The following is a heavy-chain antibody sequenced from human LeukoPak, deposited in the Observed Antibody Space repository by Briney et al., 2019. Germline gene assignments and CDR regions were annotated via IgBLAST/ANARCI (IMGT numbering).Heavy chain of an antibody. D-gene: IGHD3-16*02. Sequence: GASVKVSCKASGYAFTGYYMHWVRQAPGQGLEWMGWINPNSGGTNYAQKFQGRVTMTRDTSISTAYMELSRLRSDDTAVYYCARQAWYDYVWGSYRPIMGAFDIWGQGTMVTVSS. CDR3: ARQAWYDYVWGSYRPIMGAFDI. CDR2: INPNSGGT. J-gene: IGHJ3*02. V-gene: IGHV1-2*02. CDR1: GYAFTGYY.